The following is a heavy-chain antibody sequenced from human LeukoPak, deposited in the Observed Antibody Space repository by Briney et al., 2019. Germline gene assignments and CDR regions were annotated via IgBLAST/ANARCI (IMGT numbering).Heavy chain of an antibody. D-gene: IGHD2-15*01. CDR3: AKPCSGGSCYTV. CDR2: ISGSGGST. CDR1: GFTFSTYW. J-gene: IGHJ4*02. Sequence: GGSLRLSCEASGFTFSTYWMSWVRQAPGKGLEWVSAISGSGGSTYYADSVKGRFTISRDNSKNTLYLQMNSLRAEDTAVYYCAKPCSGGSCYTVWGQGTLVTVSS. V-gene: IGHV3-23*01.